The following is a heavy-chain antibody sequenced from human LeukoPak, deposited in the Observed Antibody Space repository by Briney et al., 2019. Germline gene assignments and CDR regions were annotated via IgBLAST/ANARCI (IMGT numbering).Heavy chain of an antibody. CDR1: GYTFTGYY. V-gene: IGHV1-2*02. Sequence: ASVKVSCKASGYTFTGYYMHWVRQAPGQGREWMGWINPNSGATNSAQKFQGRVTMTRDTSISTAYMELSRLRSDDTAVYYCARRYSGYDDALDYWGQGTLVTVSS. D-gene: IGHD5-12*01. CDR2: INPNSGAT. J-gene: IGHJ4*02. CDR3: ARRYSGYDDALDY.